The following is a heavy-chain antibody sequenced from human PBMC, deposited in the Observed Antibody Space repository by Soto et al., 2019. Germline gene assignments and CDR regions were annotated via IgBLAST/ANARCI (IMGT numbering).Heavy chain of an antibody. CDR3: ARVRIAARTGAYGMDV. J-gene: IGHJ6*02. CDR2: IYTSGST. V-gene: IGHV4-4*07. D-gene: IGHD6-6*01. Sequence: QVQLQESGPGLVKPSETLSLTCTVYGGSISSYYWSWIRQPAGKGLEWIGRIYTSGSTNYNPSLKSRVTMSGDTSKNQFSRKLSSVTAADTAVYYCARVRIAARTGAYGMDVWGQGTTVTVSS. CDR1: GGSISSYY.